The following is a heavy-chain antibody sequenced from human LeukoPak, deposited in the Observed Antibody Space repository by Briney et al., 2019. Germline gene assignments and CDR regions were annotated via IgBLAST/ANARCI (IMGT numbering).Heavy chain of an antibody. V-gene: IGHV1-8*03. D-gene: IGHD6-6*01. CDR2: MNPNSGNT. Sequence: ASVKVSCKASGYTFTSYDINWVRQATGQGLEWMGWMNPNSGNTGYAQKFQGRVTITRNTSISTAYMELSSLRSEDTAVYYCARGPLPLIAARRPGYYYYYMDVWGKGTTVTVSS. CDR3: ARGPLPLIAARRPGYYYYYMDV. J-gene: IGHJ6*03. CDR1: GYTFTSYD.